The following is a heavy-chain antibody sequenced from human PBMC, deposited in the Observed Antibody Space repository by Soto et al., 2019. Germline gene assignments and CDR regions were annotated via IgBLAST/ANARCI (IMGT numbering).Heavy chain of an antibody. CDR2: IYYSGST. CDR3: ARVGDSSGYRAFDI. V-gene: IGHV4-59*01. CDR1: GGSISSYY. D-gene: IGHD3-22*01. Sequence: TSETLSLTCTVSGGSISSYYWSWIRQPPGKGLEWIGYIYYSGSTNYNRSLKSRVTISVDTSKNQFSLKLSSVTAADTAVYYCARVGDSSGYRAFDIWGQGTMVTVSS. J-gene: IGHJ3*02.